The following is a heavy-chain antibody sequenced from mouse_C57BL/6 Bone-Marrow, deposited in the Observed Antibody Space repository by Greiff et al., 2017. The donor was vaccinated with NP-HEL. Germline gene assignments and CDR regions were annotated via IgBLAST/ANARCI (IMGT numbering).Heavy chain of an antibody. CDR1: GYSIPSGYY. CDR3: ARAYGNYLDY. D-gene: IGHD2-10*02. V-gene: IGHV3-6*01. Sequence: EVKVEASGPGLVKPSQSLSLTCSVTGYSIPSGYYWNWLRRFPGNKLEWVGSIRYDGSNNSSPSLKNRISITRDTSKNQFFLKLNSVTAEDTATYYCARAYGNYLDYWGQGTTLTVSS. J-gene: IGHJ2*01. CDR2: IRYDGSN.